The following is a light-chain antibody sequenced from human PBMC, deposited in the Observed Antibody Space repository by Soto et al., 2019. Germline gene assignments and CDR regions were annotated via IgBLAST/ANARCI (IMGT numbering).Light chain of an antibody. V-gene: IGLV1-40*01. CDR1: SSNIGAGYD. CDR2: SNN. J-gene: IGLJ7*01. Sequence: QSVLTQPPSVSGAPGQRVTISCTGSSSNIGAGYDVHWYQQLPGTAPKLLIYSNNNRPSGVPDRFSGSKSGTSASLAITGRQAADEADYYCRSFDGGLSGLVFGGGTQLTVL. CDR3: RSFDGGLSGLV.